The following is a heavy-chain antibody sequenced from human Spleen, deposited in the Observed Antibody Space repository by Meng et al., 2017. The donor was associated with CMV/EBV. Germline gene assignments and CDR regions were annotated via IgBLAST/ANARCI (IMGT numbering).Heavy chain of an antibody. CDR2: IIPIFGTA. D-gene: IGHD1-26*01. CDR1: GGTFSSNA. CDR3: AELESGSITH. Sequence: KVSCKASGGTFSSNAISWVRQAPGQGLEWMGGIIPIFGTANYAQKFQGRVTITTDESTSTAYMELSSLRSEDTAVYYCAELESGSITHWGQGTLVTVSS. V-gene: IGHV1-69*05. J-gene: IGHJ4*02.